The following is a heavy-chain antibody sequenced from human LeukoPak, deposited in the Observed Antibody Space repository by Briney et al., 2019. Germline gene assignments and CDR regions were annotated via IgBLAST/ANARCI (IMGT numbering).Heavy chain of an antibody. D-gene: IGHD4-17*01. CDR3: AKGTTLTSRDGMDV. Sequence: GGSLRLSCAASGFTFDDYAMHWVRQAPGKGLEWVSGLSWNSGNVDYADSVKGRFTISRDIPKNSLYVQMNSLRAEDTAFYYCAKGTTLTSRDGMDVWGQGTTVTVSS. J-gene: IGHJ6*02. V-gene: IGHV3-9*01. CDR1: GFTFDDYA. CDR2: LSWNSGNV.